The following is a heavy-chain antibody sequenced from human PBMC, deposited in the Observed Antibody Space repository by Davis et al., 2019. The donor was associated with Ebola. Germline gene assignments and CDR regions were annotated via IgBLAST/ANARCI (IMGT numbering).Heavy chain of an antibody. V-gene: IGHV5-51*01. CDR2: IYLGDSET. CDR1: GYTFTSYW. D-gene: IGHD1-26*01. CDR3: ARLSGSYYTGGVDY. J-gene: IGHJ4*02. Sequence: PGGSLRLSCKGSGYTFTSYWIAWVRQMPGKGLECMGIIYLGDSETRYSPSFQGQVTISADKSITTAYLQWSSLKASDTAMYYCARLSGSYYTGGVDYWGQGTLVTVSS.